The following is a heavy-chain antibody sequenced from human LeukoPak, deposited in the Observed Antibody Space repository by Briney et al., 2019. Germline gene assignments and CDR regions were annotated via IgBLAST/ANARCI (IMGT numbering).Heavy chain of an antibody. CDR1: GFTFSSYG. CDR2: IWYDGSNK. Sequence: PGGSLRLSCAAPGFTFSSYGMHWVRQAPGKGLEWVAVIWYDGSNKYYADSVKGRFTISRDNAKNSLYLQMNSLRAEDTAVYYCARDAAAPYYDYWGQGTLVTVSS. CDR3: ARDAAAPYYDY. V-gene: IGHV3-33*01. J-gene: IGHJ4*02. D-gene: IGHD6-13*01.